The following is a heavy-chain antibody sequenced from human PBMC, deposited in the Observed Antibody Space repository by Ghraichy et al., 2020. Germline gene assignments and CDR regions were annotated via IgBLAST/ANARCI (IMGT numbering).Heavy chain of an antibody. J-gene: IGHJ6*02. D-gene: IGHD2-2*01. Sequence: SETLSLTCTVSGGSISSYYWSWIRQPAGKGLEWIGRIYTSGSTNYNPSLKSRVTMSVDTSKNQFSLKLSSVTAADTAVYYCARFRVVPAAHYYYYYGMDVWGQGTTVTVSS. CDR2: IYTSGST. CDR1: GGSISSYY. CDR3: ARFRVVPAAHYYYYYGMDV. V-gene: IGHV4-4*07.